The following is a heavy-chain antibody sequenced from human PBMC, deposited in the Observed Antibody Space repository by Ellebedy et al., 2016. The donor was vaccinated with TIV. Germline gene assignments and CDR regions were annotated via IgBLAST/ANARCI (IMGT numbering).Heavy chain of an antibody. Sequence: AASVKVSCKASGYAFTNYGITWVRQAPGQGLEWMGWISPYNGDTDYAQKLQGRVTMTTDTSTSTAYMELRSLTSDDTAVYYCARMWWINWNYGRGEFADYWGQGTPVTVSS. CDR1: GYAFTNYG. CDR3: ARMWWINWNYGRGEFADY. J-gene: IGHJ4*02. D-gene: IGHD1-7*01. V-gene: IGHV1-18*01. CDR2: ISPYNGDT.